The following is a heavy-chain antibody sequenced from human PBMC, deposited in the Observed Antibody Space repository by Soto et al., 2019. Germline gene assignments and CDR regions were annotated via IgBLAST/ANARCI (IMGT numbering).Heavy chain of an antibody. D-gene: IGHD5-18*01. J-gene: IGHJ6*04. V-gene: IGHV3-9*01. CDR2: ISWNSGSI. Sequence: GGSLRLSCAASGFTFDDYAMHWVRQAPGKGLERVSGISWNSGSIGYADSVKGRFTISRDNAKNSLYLQMNSLRAEDTALYYCAHPAGGYSYRSGGIDDWGGGTTVTVSS. CDR1: GFTFDDYA. CDR3: AHPAGGYSYRSGGIDD.